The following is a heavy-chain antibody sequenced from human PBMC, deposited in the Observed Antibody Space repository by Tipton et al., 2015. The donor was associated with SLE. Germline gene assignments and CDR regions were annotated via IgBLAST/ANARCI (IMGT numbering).Heavy chain of an antibody. CDR1: GFTFSSYW. CDR2: INSDGSKT. D-gene: IGHD4/OR15-4a*01. V-gene: IGHV3-74*01. J-gene: IGHJ3*02. CDR3: ARPLDYGPGAFDI. Sequence: SLRLSCAASGFTFSSYWMHWVRQAPGKGLVWVSRINSDGSKTRYADSVKGRFTISRDNAKNTLYLQMNSLRAEDTAVYYCARPLDYGPGAFDIWGQGTMVTVSS.